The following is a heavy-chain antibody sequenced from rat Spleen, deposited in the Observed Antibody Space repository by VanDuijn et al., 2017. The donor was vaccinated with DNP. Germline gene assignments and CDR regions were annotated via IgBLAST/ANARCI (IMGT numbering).Heavy chain of an antibody. Sequence: QVQLKESGPGLVQPSQTLSLTCTVSGFSLTSYTVSWVRQPPGKGLEWMGLIWNNGDTDYNSAIKSRLSISRDTSKSQVFFKMNSLQTEDTAMYFCARTTDDIVSSYYFDYWGQGVMVTVSS. J-gene: IGHJ2*01. D-gene: IGHD1-11*01. V-gene: IGHV2-47*01. CDR2: IWNNGDT. CDR3: ARTTDDIVSSYYFDY. CDR1: GFSLTSYT.